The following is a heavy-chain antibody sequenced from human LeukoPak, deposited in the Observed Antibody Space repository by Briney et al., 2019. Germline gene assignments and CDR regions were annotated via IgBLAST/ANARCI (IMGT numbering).Heavy chain of an antibody. Sequence: GGSLRLSCVASGFTYTNYWMHWFRQVSGKGPVWVSRINPDGTIIDYADFVKGRFTISRDNAKNLLYLQMIGLRADDTALYYCAKDLSWNTADRWGQGTLVTVSS. CDR1: GFTYTNYW. V-gene: IGHV3-74*01. D-gene: IGHD1/OR15-1a*01. CDR2: INPDGTII. J-gene: IGHJ5*02. CDR3: AKDLSWNTADR.